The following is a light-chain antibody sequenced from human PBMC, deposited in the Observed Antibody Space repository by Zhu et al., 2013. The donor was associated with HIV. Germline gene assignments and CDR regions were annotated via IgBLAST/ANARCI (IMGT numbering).Light chain of an antibody. V-gene: IGLV3-21*04. Sequence: SYVLTQTPSVSVAPGKTARISCEGDNLGTKSVHWYQQRPGRAPVVVIYDDSDRPSGIPERFSGSNSGHTATLIVTRVEAGDEADYYCQVWDTISDHVLFGGGTKLTVL. CDR1: NLGTKS. CDR3: QVWDTISDHVL. CDR2: DDS. J-gene: IGLJ3*02.